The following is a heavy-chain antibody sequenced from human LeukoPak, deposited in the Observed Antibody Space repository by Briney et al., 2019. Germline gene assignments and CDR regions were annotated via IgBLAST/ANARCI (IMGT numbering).Heavy chain of an antibody. Sequence: SETLSLTCTVSGGSISSYYWSWIRQPAGKGLEWIGSIYYSGSTYYNPSLKSRVTISVDTSKNQFSLKLSSVTAADTAVYYCARLRWELPDYWGQGTLVTVSS. J-gene: IGHJ4*02. CDR1: GGSISSYY. V-gene: IGHV4-59*05. D-gene: IGHD1-26*01. CDR3: ARLRWELPDY. CDR2: IYYSGST.